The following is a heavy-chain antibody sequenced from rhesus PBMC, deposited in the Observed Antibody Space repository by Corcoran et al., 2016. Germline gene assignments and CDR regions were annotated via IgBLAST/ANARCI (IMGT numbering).Heavy chain of an antibody. CDR2: INGNSGST. D-gene: IGHD4-29*01. CDR1: GASLSSYW. Sequence: QVQLLESGPGLVNPSETLSLTCAVSGASLSSYWWSWIRQPPGKGLEGIGEINGNSGSTYYNPSLKSRVTISKDASKNQFSLKLSSVTAADTAVYYCARDQGYGSTKYYFDYWGQGVLVTVSS. J-gene: IGHJ4*01. CDR3: ARDQGYGSTKYYFDY. V-gene: IGHV4-80*01.